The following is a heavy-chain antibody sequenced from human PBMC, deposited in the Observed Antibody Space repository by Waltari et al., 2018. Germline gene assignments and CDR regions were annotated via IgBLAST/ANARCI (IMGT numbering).Heavy chain of an antibody. CDR2: IDYSGST. CDR3: ARLREVYPYGMDV. V-gene: IGHV4-59*01. J-gene: IGHJ6*02. Sequence: QVQLQESGPGLVKPSETLSLTCTVSGGSISSYYWSWIRQPPGKGLEWIGYIDYSGSTNYNPALKSRVTISVDTSKNQFSLKLSSVTAADTAVYYCARLREVYPYGMDVWGQGTTVTVSS. CDR1: GGSISSYY. D-gene: IGHD3-3*01.